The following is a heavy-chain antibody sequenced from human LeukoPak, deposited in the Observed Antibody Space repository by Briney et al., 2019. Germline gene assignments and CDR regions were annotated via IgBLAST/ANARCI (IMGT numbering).Heavy chain of an antibody. CDR1: GFTFSSYA. CDR3: ARGANYDYVWGSYLGY. V-gene: IGHV3-30*04. Sequence: GGSLRLSCAASGFTFSSYAMHWVRQAPGKGLEWMAVISNDGVNKYYADSVKGRFTISRDNSKNTVYLQMNSLRAEDTAVYYCARGANYDYVWGSYLGYWGQGTLVTVSS. D-gene: IGHD3-16*02. CDR2: ISNDGVNK. J-gene: IGHJ4*02.